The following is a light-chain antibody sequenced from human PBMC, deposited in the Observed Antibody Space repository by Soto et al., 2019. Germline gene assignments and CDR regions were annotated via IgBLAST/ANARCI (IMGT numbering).Light chain of an antibody. CDR3: QQYNSYSPWT. Sequence: DIQMTHSPSTLSASVGDRVTITCLSSQSISSWLAWYQQKSGKAPKLLIYDASSLESGVPSRFSGSGSGTEFTLTISSLQPDDFATYYCQQYNSYSPWTFGQGTKVDIK. CDR2: DAS. V-gene: IGKV1-5*01. J-gene: IGKJ1*01. CDR1: QSISSW.